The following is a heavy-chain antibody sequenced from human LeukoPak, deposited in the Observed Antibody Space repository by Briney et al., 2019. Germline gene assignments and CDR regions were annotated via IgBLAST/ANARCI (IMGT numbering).Heavy chain of an antibody. J-gene: IGHJ4*02. V-gene: IGHV4-30-4*08. Sequence: SQTLSLTCTVSGGSITRSDYYWGWIRQSPGKGLEWIGYINYSGNTYYSPSLNNRVTMSLDTSKDQFSLKLTSVIAADTAVYYCARVRGALRVPDYWGQGTLVTVSS. D-gene: IGHD1-26*01. CDR2: INYSGNT. CDR1: GGSITRSDYY. CDR3: ARVRGALRVPDY.